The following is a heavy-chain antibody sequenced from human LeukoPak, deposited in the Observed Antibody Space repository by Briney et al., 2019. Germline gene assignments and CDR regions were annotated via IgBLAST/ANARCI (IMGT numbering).Heavy chain of an antibody. Sequence: GGSLRLSCAASGFTFNSYTMSWVRQAPGKGLEWVSVISPTGFTTLHTDSVKGRFIISRDNSKSMLYLQMDGLRAKDTAIYFCTKDVQVGPTRGFFDFWGQGTLVTVSS. CDR3: TKDVQVGPTRGFFDF. D-gene: IGHD1-26*01. J-gene: IGHJ4*03. CDR2: ISPTGFTT. CDR1: GFTFNSYT. V-gene: IGHV3-23*01.